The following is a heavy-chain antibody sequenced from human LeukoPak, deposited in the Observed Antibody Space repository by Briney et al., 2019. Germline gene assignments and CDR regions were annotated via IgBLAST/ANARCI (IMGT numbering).Heavy chain of an antibody. D-gene: IGHD3-10*02. Sequence: GGSLRLSCAASGFTFSSYSMNWVRQAPGKGLEWISQITSSNTIYYADSVKGRFTISRDNAKNSVYLQMNSLRDEDTAVYSCARAQTMFWEFDGFDIWGRGTKVTVSS. J-gene: IGHJ3*02. V-gene: IGHV3-48*02. CDR2: ITSSNTI. CDR3: ARAQTMFWEFDGFDI. CDR1: GFTFSSYS.